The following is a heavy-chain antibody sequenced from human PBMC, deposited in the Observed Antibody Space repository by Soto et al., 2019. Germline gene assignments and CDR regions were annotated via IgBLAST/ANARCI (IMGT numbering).Heavy chain of an antibody. CDR1: GGSITSSKHY. V-gene: IGHV4-30-4*08. Sequence: PSETLSLTCTVSGGSITSSKHYWSWIRQHPGKGLEWIGYIYLSGFTYSNPSLKSRVTMSIDTSKNQFSLKLSSVTAADTAVYYCARGVLVYFWAGYLYHLDSWGLRTLVPVSS. J-gene: IGHJ4*02. D-gene: IGHD3-3*01. CDR3: ARGVLVYFWAGYLYHLDS. CDR2: IYLSGFT.